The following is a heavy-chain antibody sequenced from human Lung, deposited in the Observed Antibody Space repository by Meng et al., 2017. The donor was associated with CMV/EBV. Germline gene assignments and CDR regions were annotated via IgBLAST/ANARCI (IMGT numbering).Heavy chain of an antibody. Sequence: GGSLRLXXAASGFTFGDYAMHWVRQAPGKGLEWVSLISWDGGSTYYADSVNGRFTISRDNSKNSLYLQMNSLRAEDTALYYCAKDIALPVAGTIPSPIYYYYGMDVWGQGTTVTVSS. J-gene: IGHJ6*02. V-gene: IGHV3-43D*03. CDR1: GFTFGDYA. CDR2: ISWDGGST. D-gene: IGHD6-19*01. CDR3: AKDIALPVAGTIPSPIYYYYGMDV.